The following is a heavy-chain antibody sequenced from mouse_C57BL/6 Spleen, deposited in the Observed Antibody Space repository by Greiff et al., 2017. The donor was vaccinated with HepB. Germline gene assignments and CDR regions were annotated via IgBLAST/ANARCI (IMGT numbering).Heavy chain of an antibody. V-gene: IGHV1-61*01. Sequence: VQLQQPGAELVRPGSSVKLSCKASGYTFTSYWMDWVKQRPGQGLEWIGNIYPSDSETHYNQKFKDKATLTVDKSSSTAYMQLSSLTSEDSAVYYCANYYGSSIFAYWGQGTLVTVSA. J-gene: IGHJ3*01. D-gene: IGHD1-1*01. CDR2: IYPSDSET. CDR3: ANYYGSSIFAY. CDR1: GYTFTSYW.